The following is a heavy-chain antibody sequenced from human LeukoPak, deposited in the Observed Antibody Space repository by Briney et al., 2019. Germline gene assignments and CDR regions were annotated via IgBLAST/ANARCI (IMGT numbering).Heavy chain of an antibody. CDR3: ARVQSGYSYGNYYYYYMDV. J-gene: IGHJ6*03. D-gene: IGHD5-18*01. V-gene: IGHV1-8*01. CDR2: INPNSGGT. Sequence: ASVKVSCKASGYTLTTYGISWVRQAPGQGLEWMGWINPNSGGTNYAQKFQGRVTMTRNTSISTAYMELSSLRSEDTAVYYCARVQSGYSYGNYYYYYMDVWGKGTTVTISS. CDR1: GYTLTTYG.